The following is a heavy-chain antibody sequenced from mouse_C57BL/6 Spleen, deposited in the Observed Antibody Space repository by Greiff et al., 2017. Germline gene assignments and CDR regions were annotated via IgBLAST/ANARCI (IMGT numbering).Heavy chain of an antibody. V-gene: IGHV5-9-1*02. CDR2: ISSGGDYI. CDR3: TRGYGSLFDY. CDR1: GFTFSSYA. Sequence: EVKLVESGEGLVKPGGSLKLSCAASGFTFSSYAMSWVRQTPEKRLEWVAYISSGGDYIYYADTVKGRFTISRDNARNTLYLQVSSLKSEDTAMYYCTRGYGSLFDYWGQGTTLTVSS. J-gene: IGHJ2*01. D-gene: IGHD1-1*01.